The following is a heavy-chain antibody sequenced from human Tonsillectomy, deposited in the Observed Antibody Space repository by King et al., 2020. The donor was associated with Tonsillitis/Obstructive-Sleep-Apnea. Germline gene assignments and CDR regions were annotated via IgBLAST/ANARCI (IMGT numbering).Heavy chain of an antibody. CDR2: ISFDGSNK. J-gene: IGHJ4*02. CDR1: GFNFSTFA. D-gene: IGHD6-19*01. Sequence: VQLVESGGVVVQPGRSLRLSCAASGFNFSTFAIHWVRQAPGKGLDWVTIISFDGSNKYYTDSVKGRFTISRDNSKNTVYLRMNSLRREDTAVYYCAGAFDAETSGALSAFDSWGQGTLVTVSS. CDR3: AGAFDAETSGALSAFDS. V-gene: IGHV3-30*04.